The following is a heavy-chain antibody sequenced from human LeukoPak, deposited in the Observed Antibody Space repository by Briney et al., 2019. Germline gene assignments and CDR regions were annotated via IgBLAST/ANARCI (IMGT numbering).Heavy chain of an antibody. V-gene: IGHV3-30*03. CDR2: ISYDGSNK. CDR1: GFTFSSYG. D-gene: IGHD4-17*01. Sequence: TGGSLRLSCAASGFTFSSYGMHWVRQAPGKGLEWVAVISYDGSNKYYADSVKGRFTISRDNSKNTLYLQMNSLRAEDTAVYYCAVDYGDYGGEFYWGQGTLVTVSS. CDR3: AVDYGDYGGEFY. J-gene: IGHJ4*02.